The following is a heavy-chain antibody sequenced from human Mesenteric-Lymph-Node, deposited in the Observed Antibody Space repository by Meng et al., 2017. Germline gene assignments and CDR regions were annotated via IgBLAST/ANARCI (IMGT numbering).Heavy chain of an antibody. D-gene: IGHD6-19*01. CDR1: GGTFSSYA. V-gene: IGHV1-69*01. CDR2: IIPIFGTA. J-gene: IGHJ5*02. Sequence: QGELVQAGAKGKKPGSSVKASCKASGGTFSSYAISWVRQAPGQGLEWMGGIIPIFGTANYAQKFQGRVTITADESTSTAYMELSSLRSEDTAVYYCARFEVAGTSNWFDPWGQGTLVTVSS. CDR3: ARFEVAGTSNWFDP.